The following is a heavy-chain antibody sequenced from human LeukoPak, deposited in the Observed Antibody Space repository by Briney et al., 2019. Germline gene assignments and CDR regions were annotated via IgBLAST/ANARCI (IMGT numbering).Heavy chain of an antibody. J-gene: IGHJ4*02. Sequence: GGSLRLSCAASGFTFSSYGMHWVRQAPGKGLEWVAVISSDGRNKYYGDSVKGRFTISRDNSKNTLYLQMNSLRAEDTAVYYCAREFLRTNYFDYWGQGTLVTVSS. CDR2: ISSDGRNK. V-gene: IGHV3-30*03. D-gene: IGHD1/OR15-1a*01. CDR3: AREFLRTNYFDY. CDR1: GFTFSSYG.